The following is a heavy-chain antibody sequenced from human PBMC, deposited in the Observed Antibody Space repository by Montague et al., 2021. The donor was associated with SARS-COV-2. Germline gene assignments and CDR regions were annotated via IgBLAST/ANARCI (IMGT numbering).Heavy chain of an antibody. CDR2: LNEDGRIT. V-gene: IGHV3-74*01. J-gene: IGHJ1*01. CDR1: GFDFIRNW. Sequence: SLRLSCAASGFDFIRNWMHWVRQAPGEGLVWVSRLNEDGRITNYADSVRGRFTISRDNAQNILYLQMNSLRVEDTAVYYCARDLAGVRGYWGPGTLVTVSS. CDR3: ARDLAGVRGY. D-gene: IGHD5-12*01.